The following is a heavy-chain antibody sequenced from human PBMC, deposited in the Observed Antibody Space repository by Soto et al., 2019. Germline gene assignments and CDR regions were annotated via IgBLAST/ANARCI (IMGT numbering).Heavy chain of an antibody. V-gene: IGHV4-4*02. CDR2: IFHDGTA. CDR1: GVSISSGNW. D-gene: IGHD3-10*01. Sequence: SETLSLTCAVSGVSISSGNWWAWVRQPPQRGLEYIGEIFHDGTANYYPSFERRVAISVDTSKNQFSLKLTSVTAADTAIYFCARLVYDTRLNYMYFDFWGQGTLVTVSS. CDR3: ARLVYDTRLNYMYFDF. J-gene: IGHJ4*02.